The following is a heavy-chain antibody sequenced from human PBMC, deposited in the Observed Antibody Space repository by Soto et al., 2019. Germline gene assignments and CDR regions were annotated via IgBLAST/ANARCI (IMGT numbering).Heavy chain of an antibody. CDR1: GYTFTSYG. D-gene: IGHD4-17*01. CDR3: ARGEDDYGDPDAFDI. J-gene: IGHJ3*02. CDR2: ISAYNGNT. V-gene: IGHV1-18*01. Sequence: ASVKVSCTASGYTFTSYGISWVRQAPGQGLEWMGWISAYNGNTNYAQKLQGRVTMTTDTSTSTAYMELRSLRSDDTAVYYCARGEDDYGDPDAFDIWGQGTMVTVSS.